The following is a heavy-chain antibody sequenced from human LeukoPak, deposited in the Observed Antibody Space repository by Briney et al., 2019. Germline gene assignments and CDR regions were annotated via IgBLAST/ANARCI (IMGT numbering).Heavy chain of an antibody. D-gene: IGHD3-10*01. CDR3: ARIGEYYYYGMDV. CDR2: IYYSGST. V-gene: IGHV4-59*01. CDR1: GGSISSYY. J-gene: IGHJ6*02. Sequence: SETLSLTCTVSGGSISSYYWSWIRQPPGKGLEWIGYIYYSGSTNYNPSLKSRVTISVDTSKNQFSLKLCSVTAADTAVYYCARIGEYYYYGMDVWGQGTTVTVSS.